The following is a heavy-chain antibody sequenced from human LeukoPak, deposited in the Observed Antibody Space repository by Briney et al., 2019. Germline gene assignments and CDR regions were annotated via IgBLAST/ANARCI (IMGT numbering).Heavy chain of an antibody. V-gene: IGHV4-30-2*01. CDR2: IYHSGST. Sequence: SQTLSLTCAVSGGSISSGGYSWSWIRQPPGKGLEWIGYIYHSGSTYYNPSLKGRVTISVDRSKNQFSLKLSSVTAADTAVYYCARGRAAAGYYGMDVWGKGTTVTVSS. D-gene: IGHD6-13*01. CDR3: ARGRAAAGYYGMDV. CDR1: GGSISSGGYS. J-gene: IGHJ6*04.